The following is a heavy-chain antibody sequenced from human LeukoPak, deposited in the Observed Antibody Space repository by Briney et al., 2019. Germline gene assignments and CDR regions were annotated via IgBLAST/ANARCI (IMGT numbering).Heavy chain of an antibody. CDR2: MNPNSGNT. Sequence: ASVKVSFKASGGTFSSYAISWLRQPTGQGLEWMGWMNPNSGNTDYPQKFQGRVTMTRITSISTAYMELSSLRSEDTGVYYCARGMDYYGSGSYYNLNWFDPWGQGNLVTVSS. CDR1: GGTFSSYA. CDR3: ARGMDYYGSGSYYNLNWFDP. J-gene: IGHJ5*02. V-gene: IGHV1-8*02. D-gene: IGHD3-10*01.